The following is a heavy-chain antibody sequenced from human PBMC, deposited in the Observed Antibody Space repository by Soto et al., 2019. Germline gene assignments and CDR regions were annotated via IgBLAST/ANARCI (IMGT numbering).Heavy chain of an antibody. D-gene: IGHD3-22*01. CDR3: ARSKYYSDGSNYSPFDY. CDR2: FYYTGST. J-gene: IGHJ4*02. V-gene: IGHV4-61*01. CDR1: GGSVSSGNYY. Sequence: QVQLQESGPGLVKPSETLSLTCTVSGGSVSSGNYYWSWIRQPPGKGLEWIGYFYYTGSTNYNPSLKCRVTISIDTSKNQFSLRLSSVTAADTAVYYCARSKYYSDGSNYSPFDYWGQGTLVTVSS.